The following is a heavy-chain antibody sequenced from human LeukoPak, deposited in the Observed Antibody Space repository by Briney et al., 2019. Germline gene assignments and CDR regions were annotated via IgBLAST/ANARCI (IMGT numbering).Heavy chain of an antibody. Sequence: SETLSLSCTVSGGSISGYYWSWIRQPAGKGLEWIGRIYTSGSTNYNPSLKSRVTMSVDTSKNQFSLKLSSVTAADTAVYYCARVQARDYYGCYYIHDRGNVAKVTVSS. CDR1: GGSISGYY. CDR2: IYTSGST. D-gene: IGHD3-10*01. V-gene: IGHV4-4*07. CDR3: ARVQARDYYGCYYIHD. J-gene: IGHJ6*03.